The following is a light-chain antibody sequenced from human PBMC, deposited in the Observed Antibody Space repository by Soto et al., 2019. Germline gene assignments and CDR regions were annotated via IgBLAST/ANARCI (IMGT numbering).Light chain of an antibody. V-gene: IGLV1-44*01. Sequence: QSVLTQPPSASGTPGQRVTTSCSGSSSNIGSNYVYWYQQLPGAAPKLLIYSNNQRPSGVPDRFSGSKSGTSASLAISGLQYEDEADYYCAAWDDRMNGYVFATGTKVTVL. CDR2: SNN. CDR1: SSNIGSNY. J-gene: IGLJ1*01. CDR3: AAWDDRMNGYV.